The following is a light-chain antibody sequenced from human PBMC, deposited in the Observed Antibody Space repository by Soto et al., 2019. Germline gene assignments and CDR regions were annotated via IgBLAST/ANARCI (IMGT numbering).Light chain of an antibody. CDR1: QGIDIW. CDR2: KAS. Sequence: DIQMTQSPSTLSASVGDRVTITCRASQGIDIWLAWYQQKPGKAPKHLIYKASNLESGVPSRFSGSGSGTEFTLTISSLQPDDSATYYCQHYYGYSRTFGQGTKLEIK. J-gene: IGKJ2*01. V-gene: IGKV1-5*03. CDR3: QHYYGYSRT.